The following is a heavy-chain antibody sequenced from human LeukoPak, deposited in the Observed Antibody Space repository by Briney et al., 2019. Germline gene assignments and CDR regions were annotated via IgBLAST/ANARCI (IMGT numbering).Heavy chain of an antibody. CDR3: ARPVNNYYYYYMDV. D-gene: IGHD1/OR15-1a*01. Sequence: ASVKVSCKASGYTFTSYAMNWVRQAPGQGLEWMGWINTNTGNPTYAQGFTGRFVFSLDTSVSTAYLQISSLKAEDTAVYYCARPVNNYYYYYMDVWGKGTTVTVSS. CDR1: GYTFTSYA. CDR2: INTNTGNP. V-gene: IGHV7-4-1*02. J-gene: IGHJ6*03.